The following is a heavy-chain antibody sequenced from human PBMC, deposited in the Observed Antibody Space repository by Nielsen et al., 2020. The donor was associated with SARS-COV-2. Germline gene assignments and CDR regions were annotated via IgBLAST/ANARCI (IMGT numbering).Heavy chain of an antibody. CDR1: GFTFSSYA. CDR3: AKGAPGGY. V-gene: IGHV3-33*06. J-gene: IGHJ4*02. CDR2: IWYDGSNK. Sequence: GESLKISCAASGFTFSSYAMSWVRQAPGKGLEWVAVIWYDGSNKYYADSVKGRFTISRDNSKNTLYLQMNSLRAEDTAVYYCAKGAPGGYWGQGTLVTVSS.